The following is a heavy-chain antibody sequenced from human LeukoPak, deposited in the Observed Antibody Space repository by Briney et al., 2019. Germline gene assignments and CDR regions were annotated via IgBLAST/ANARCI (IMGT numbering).Heavy chain of an antibody. D-gene: IGHD3-10*01. CDR3: ARVVFAGSYTLYYYYGMDV. Sequence: GASVKVSCKASGYTFTSYDINWVRQATGQGLEWMGWMNPNSGNTGYAQKFQGRVTMTGNTSISTAYMELSSLRSEDTAVYYCARVVFAGSYTLYYYYGMDVWGQGTTVTVSS. V-gene: IGHV1-8*01. J-gene: IGHJ6*02. CDR1: GYTFTSYD. CDR2: MNPNSGNT.